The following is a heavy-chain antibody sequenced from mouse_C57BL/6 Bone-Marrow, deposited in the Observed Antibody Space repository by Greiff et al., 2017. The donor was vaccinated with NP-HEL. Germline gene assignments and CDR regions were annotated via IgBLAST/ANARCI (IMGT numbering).Heavy chain of an antibody. CDR2: ISSGGSYT. J-gene: IGHJ3*01. D-gene: IGHD2-4*01. V-gene: IGHV5-6*01. Sequence: EVQLQQSGGDLVKPGGSLKLSCAASGLTFSSYGMSWVRQTPDKRLEWVATISSGGSYTYYPDSVKGRFTISRDNAKNTLYLQMSSLKSEDTAMYYCASPYDYDVAWFAYWGQGTLVTVSA. CDR1: GLTFSSYG. CDR3: ASPYDYDVAWFAY.